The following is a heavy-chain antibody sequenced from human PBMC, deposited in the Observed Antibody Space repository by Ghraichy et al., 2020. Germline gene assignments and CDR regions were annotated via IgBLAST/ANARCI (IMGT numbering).Heavy chain of an antibody. Sequence: SETLSLTCAVYGGSFSGYYWSWIRQPPGKGLEWIGEINHSGSTNYNPSLKSRVTISVDTSKNQFSLKLSSVTAADTAVYYCARGRGAARHWGQGTLVTVSS. CDR1: GGSFSGYY. V-gene: IGHV4-34*01. D-gene: IGHD6-6*01. J-gene: IGHJ4*02. CDR3: ARGRGAARH. CDR2: INHSGST.